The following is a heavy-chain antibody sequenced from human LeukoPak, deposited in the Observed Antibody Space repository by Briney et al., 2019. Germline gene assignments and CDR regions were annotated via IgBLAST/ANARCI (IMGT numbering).Heavy chain of an antibody. J-gene: IGHJ4*02. CDR1: GFTVSSNY. CDR2: IYSGGST. Sequence: GGSLRLSCAASGFTVSSNYMSWVRQAPGQGLEWVSVIYSGGSTYYADSVKGRFTISRDISKNTVYLQMNSLKTEDTAVYYCTTDHAVDSSGYFSASFGSLDYWGQGTLVTVSS. V-gene: IGHV3-53*01. D-gene: IGHD3-22*01. CDR3: TTDHAVDSSGYFSASFGSLDY.